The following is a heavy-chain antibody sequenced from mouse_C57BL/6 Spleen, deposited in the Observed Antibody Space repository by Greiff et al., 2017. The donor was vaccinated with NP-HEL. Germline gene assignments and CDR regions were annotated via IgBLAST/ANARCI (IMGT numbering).Heavy chain of an antibody. D-gene: IGHD2-4*01. V-gene: IGHV5-4*01. CDR1: GFTFSSYA. CDR3: ARDRDYERRAMDE. CDR2: ISDGGSYT. J-gene: IGHJ4*01. Sequence: EVMLVESGGGLVKPGGSLKLSCAASGFTFSSYAMSWVRQTPEKRLEWVATISDGGSYTYYPDNVKGRFTISRAHAKNNLDLQMSHLKAEDTAMYYCARDRDYERRAMDEWGQGTSVTVSS.